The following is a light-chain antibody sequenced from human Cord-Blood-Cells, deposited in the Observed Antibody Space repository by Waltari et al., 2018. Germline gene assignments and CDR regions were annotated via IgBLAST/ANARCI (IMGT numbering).Light chain of an antibody. J-gene: IGLJ1*01. CDR3: CSYAGSSTFV. CDR1: STDFLRSNL. CDR2: EGS. V-gene: IGLV2-23*03. Sequence: QSALTQPASVSGSPGQSITNSCTGTSTDFLRSNLVPWYQQHPGKAPKLMIYEGSKRPSGFSNRFSGSKSGNTASLTISGLQAEDEADYYCCSYAGSSTFVFGTGTKVTVL.